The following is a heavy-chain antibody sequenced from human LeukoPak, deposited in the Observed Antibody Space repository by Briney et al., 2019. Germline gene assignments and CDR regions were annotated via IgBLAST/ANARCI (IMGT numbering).Heavy chain of an antibody. D-gene: IGHD2-15*01. CDR3: AKAPVTSCRGAFCYPFDY. Sequence: PGGSLRLSCAASGFTFSGSAMHWVRPASGKGLEWVSAMSSSDDGRYYAASVRGRFTISRDTSRSTLYLQMNSLRAEDAAVYYCAKAPVTSCRGAFCYPFDYWGQGTLVTVSS. CDR2: MSSSDDGR. J-gene: IGHJ4*02. CDR1: GFTFSGSA. V-gene: IGHV3-23*01.